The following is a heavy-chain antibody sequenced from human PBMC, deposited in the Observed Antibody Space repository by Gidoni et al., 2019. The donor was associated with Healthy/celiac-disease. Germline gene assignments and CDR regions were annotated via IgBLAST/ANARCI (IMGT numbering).Heavy chain of an antibody. D-gene: IGHD3-3*01. J-gene: IGHJ4*02. CDR1: GYSFTSYW. Sequence: EVQLVQSGAEVKKPGESLKISCKGSGYSFTSYWIGWVRQMPGKGLEWMGIIYPGDSDTRYSPAFQGQVTISADKSISTAYLQWSSLKASDTAMYYCARLRVDDFWSGYYPVKRETEAYFDYWGQGTLVTVSS. V-gene: IGHV5-51*01. CDR2: IYPGDSDT. CDR3: ARLRVDDFWSGYYPVKRETEAYFDY.